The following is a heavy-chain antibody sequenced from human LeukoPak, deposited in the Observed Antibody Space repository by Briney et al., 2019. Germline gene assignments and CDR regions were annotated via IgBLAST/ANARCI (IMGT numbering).Heavy chain of an antibody. Sequence: SETLSLTCTVSGGSISSYYWSWIRQPPGKGLEWIGYIYYSGSTNYNPSLKSRVTTSVDTSKNQFSLKLSSVTAADTAVYYCARDPQKYSSSWFNWFDPWGQGTLVTVSS. V-gene: IGHV4-59*12. CDR1: GGSISSYY. J-gene: IGHJ5*02. D-gene: IGHD6-13*01. CDR3: ARDPQKYSSSWFNWFDP. CDR2: IYYSGST.